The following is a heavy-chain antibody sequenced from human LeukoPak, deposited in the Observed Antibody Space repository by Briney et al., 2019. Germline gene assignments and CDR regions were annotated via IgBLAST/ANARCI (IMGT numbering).Heavy chain of an antibody. V-gene: IGHV3-48*04. CDR1: GFTFSSYS. CDR2: ISSSSSTI. CDR3: AKVGRDGGYVYYFDY. Sequence: GGSLRLSCAASGFTFSSYSMNWVRQAPGKGLELVSYISSSSSTIYYADSVKGRFTISRDNAKNSLYLQMNSLRAEDTAVYYCAKVGRDGGYVYYFDYWGQGTLVTVSS. D-gene: IGHD5-12*01. J-gene: IGHJ4*02.